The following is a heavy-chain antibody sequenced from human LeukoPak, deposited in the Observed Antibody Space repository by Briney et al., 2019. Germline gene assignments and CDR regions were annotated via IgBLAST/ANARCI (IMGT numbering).Heavy chain of an antibody. CDR1: GGSISSSSYY. CDR2: IYYSGST. D-gene: IGHD6-19*01. V-gene: IGHV4-39*01. J-gene: IGHJ4*02. CDR3: ARQGIAVAGTGFDY. Sequence: NPSETLSLTCTVSGGSISSSSYYWGWIRQPPGKGLEWIGSIYYSGSTYYNPSLKGRVTISVDTSKNQFSLKLSSVTAADTAVYYCARQGIAVAGTGFDYWGQGTLVIVSS.